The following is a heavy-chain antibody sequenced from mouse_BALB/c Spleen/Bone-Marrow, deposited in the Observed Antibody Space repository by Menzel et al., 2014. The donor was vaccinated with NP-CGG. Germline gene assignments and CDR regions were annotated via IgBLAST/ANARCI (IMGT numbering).Heavy chain of an antibody. CDR2: SRNKAKYYTT. D-gene: IGHD2-10*02. J-gene: IGHJ3*01. CDR1: GFTFSDFY. V-gene: IGHV7-1*02. Sequence: EVKLEESGGGLVQPGDSLRLSCATSGFTFSDFYMEWVRQPPGKRLEWIAASRNKAKYYTTEYSASVKGRFIVSRDTSQSVLYLQMNAQRAEDTAIYYCARDVGYGNYFVYWGQGTLVTVSA. CDR3: ARDVGYGNYFVY.